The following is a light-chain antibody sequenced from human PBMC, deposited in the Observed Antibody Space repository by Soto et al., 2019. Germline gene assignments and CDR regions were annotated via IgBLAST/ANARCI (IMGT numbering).Light chain of an antibody. V-gene: IGKV1-9*01. Sequence: IQLTQSPASLSASVGDSVTITCRASQGISSFLAWYQQKPGKAPKLLIYAASTLQSGVPSRLSGSGYGTDLTLTISSMQNEDFATYLCQQLNSYTITFGHGTRLEIK. CDR1: QGISSF. CDR2: AAS. CDR3: QQLNSYTIT. J-gene: IGKJ5*01.